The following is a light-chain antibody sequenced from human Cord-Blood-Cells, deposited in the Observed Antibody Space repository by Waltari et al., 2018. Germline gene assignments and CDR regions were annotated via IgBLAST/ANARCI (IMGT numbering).Light chain of an antibody. J-gene: IGKJ1*01. CDR1: QSISSW. CDR2: DAS. CDR3: QQYKSYSGT. Sequence: DIQMTQSPSTLSASVGDRVTITCGASQSISSWLAWYQQKPRKAPKLLIYDASSLESGVPSRISGSGSGTECTLTISSLHPDDFATYYCQQYKSYSGTFGQGTKVEIK. V-gene: IGKV1-5*01.